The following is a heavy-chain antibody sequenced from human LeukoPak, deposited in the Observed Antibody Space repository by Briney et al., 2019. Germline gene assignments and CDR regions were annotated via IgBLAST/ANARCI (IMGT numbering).Heavy chain of an antibody. J-gene: IGHJ4*02. V-gene: IGHV3-30*18. CDR3: AKDLVRFLEWLVGPFDY. CDR2: ISYDGSNK. CDR1: GFTFSSYG. D-gene: IGHD3-3*01. Sequence: PGRSLRLSCAASGFTFSSYGMHWVRQAPGKGLEWVAVISYDGSNKYYADSVKGRFTISRDNSKNTLYLQMNSLRAEDTAVYYCAKDLVRFLEWLVGPFDYWGQGTLVTVSS.